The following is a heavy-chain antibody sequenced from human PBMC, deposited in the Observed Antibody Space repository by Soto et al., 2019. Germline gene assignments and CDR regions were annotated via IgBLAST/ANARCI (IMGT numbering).Heavy chain of an antibody. J-gene: IGHJ5*02. CDR3: ARGRGEYSSSENWFDP. CDR1: GGTFSSYA. V-gene: IGHV1-69*13. Sequence: SVKVSCKASGGTFSSYAISWVRQAPGQGLEWMGGIIPIFGTANYAQKFQGRVTITADESTSTAYMELSSLRSEDTAVYYCARGRGEYSSSENWFDPWGQGTLVTDSS. D-gene: IGHD6-6*01. CDR2: IIPIFGTA.